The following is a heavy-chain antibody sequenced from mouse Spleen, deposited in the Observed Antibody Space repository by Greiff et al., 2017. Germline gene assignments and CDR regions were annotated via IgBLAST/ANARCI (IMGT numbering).Heavy chain of an antibody. D-gene: IGHD1-1*01. Sequence: VKLVESGPGLVAPSQSLSITCTVSGFSLTSYAISWVRQPPGKGLEWLGVIWTGGGTNYNSALKSRLSISKDNSKSQVFLKRNSLQTDDTARYYCARIPSYYYGSSYKGYFDYWGQGTTLTVSS. J-gene: IGHJ2*01. V-gene: IGHV2-9-1*01. CDR3: ARIPSYYYGSSYKGYFDY. CDR1: GFSLTSYA. CDR2: IWTGGGT.